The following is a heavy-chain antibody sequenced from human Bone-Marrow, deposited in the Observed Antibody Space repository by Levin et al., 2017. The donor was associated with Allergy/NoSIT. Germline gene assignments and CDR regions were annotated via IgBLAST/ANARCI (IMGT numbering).Heavy chain of an antibody. V-gene: IGHV3-74*01. Sequence: GGSLRLSCAASGFTFSSYWMHWVRQAPGKGLVWVSRINSDGSSTSYADSVKGRFTISRDNAKNTLYLQMNSLRAEDTAVYYCARGGFRGPAFDYWGQGTLVTVSS. CDR2: INSDGSST. J-gene: IGHJ4*02. CDR3: ARGGFRGPAFDY. CDR1: GFTFSSYW. D-gene: IGHD3-16*01.